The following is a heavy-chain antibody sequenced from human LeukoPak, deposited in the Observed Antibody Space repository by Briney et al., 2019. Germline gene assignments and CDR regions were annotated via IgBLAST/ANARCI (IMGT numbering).Heavy chain of an antibody. V-gene: IGHV1-46*01. CDR1: GYTFTSYY. CDR2: INPSGGST. CDR3: ARELPLPVNWFDP. Sequence: ASVKVSRKASGYTFTSYYMHWVRQAPGQGLEWMGIINPSGGSTSYAQKFQGRVTMTRDTSTSTVYMELSSLRSDDTAVYYCARELPLPVNWFDPWGQGTLVTVSS. J-gene: IGHJ5*02.